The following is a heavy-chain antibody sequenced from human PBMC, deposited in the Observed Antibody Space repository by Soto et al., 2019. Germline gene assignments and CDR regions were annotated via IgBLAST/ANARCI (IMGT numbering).Heavy chain of an antibody. CDR1: GFTFSDYY. V-gene: IGHV3-11*01. CDR2: ISSSGSTI. Sequence: GGSLRLSCAASGFTFSDYYMSWIRQAPGKGLEWVSYISSSGSTIYYADSVKGRFTISRDNATNSLYLQMNSLRAEDTAVYYCVRSRALWFGEHGNYYYYMVVWCKGTMVT. J-gene: IGHJ6*03. CDR3: VRSRALWFGEHGNYYYYMVV. D-gene: IGHD3-10*01.